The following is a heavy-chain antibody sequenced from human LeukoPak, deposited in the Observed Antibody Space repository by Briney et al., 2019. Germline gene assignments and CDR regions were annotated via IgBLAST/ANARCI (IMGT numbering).Heavy chain of an antibody. CDR1: GGSFSGYY. CDR2: INHSGST. D-gene: IGHD6-19*01. CDR3: ARQGDSSGWCGFDY. Sequence: PSETLSLTCAVYGGSFSGYYWSWIRQPPGKGLEWIGEINHSGSTNYNPSLKSRVTISVDTSKNQFSLKLSSVTAADTAVYYCARQGDSSGWCGFDYWGQGTLVTVSS. J-gene: IGHJ4*02. V-gene: IGHV4-34*01.